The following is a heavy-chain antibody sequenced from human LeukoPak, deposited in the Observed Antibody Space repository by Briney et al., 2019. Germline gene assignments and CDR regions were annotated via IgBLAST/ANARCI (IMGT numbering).Heavy chain of an antibody. J-gene: IGHJ4*02. CDR1: GFMFSSNW. CDR2: IKEDGTET. Sequence: GGSLRLSCAASGFMFSSNWMSWVRLAPGKGLEWVAIIKEDGTETYYVDSVKGRFTISRDNAKNSLYLQMSSLRVEDTAVYYCAKEGRSLQTYWGQGTLVTVSS. V-gene: IGHV3-7*03. CDR3: AKEGRSLQTY. D-gene: IGHD5-24*01.